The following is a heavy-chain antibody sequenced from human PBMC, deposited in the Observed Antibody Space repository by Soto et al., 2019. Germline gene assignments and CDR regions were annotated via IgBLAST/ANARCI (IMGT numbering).Heavy chain of an antibody. D-gene: IGHD6-6*01. CDR3: PRAGYSSSSYDSYYYYGMDV. J-gene: IGHJ6*02. CDR1: GYTFTSYC. CDR2: ISAYNGNT. Sequence: ASVKVSCKASGYTFTSYCISWVRQAPGQGLEWMGWISAYNGNTNYAQKLQGRVTMTTDTSTSTAYMELRSLISDDTAVYYCPRAGYSSSSYDSYYYYGMDVWGQGTTVTVSS. V-gene: IGHV1-18*04.